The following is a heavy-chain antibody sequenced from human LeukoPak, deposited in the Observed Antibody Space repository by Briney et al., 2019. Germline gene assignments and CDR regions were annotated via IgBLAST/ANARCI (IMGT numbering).Heavy chain of an antibody. CDR2: IYTSGST. V-gene: IGHV4-59*01. CDR3: ARDGETKGAEYFQH. D-gene: IGHD2-8*01. Sequence: SETLSLTCTVSGGSISSYYWSWIRQPPGKGLEWIGYIYTSGSTNYNPSLKSRVTISVDTSKNQFSLKLSSVTAADTAVYYCARDGETKGAEYFQHWGQGTLVTVSS. CDR1: GGSISSYY. J-gene: IGHJ1*01.